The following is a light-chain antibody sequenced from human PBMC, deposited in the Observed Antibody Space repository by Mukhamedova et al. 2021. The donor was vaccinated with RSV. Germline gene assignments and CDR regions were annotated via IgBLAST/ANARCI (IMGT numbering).Light chain of an antibody. J-gene: IGLJ3*02. V-gene: IGLV1-51*01. CDR3: GTWDNSLSGAWV. Sequence: VTISCSGSNSNIGFNYVSWYQLLPGTAPRLLIYDNDKRPSGIPDRFAGSKFGTSATLAITGLQTGDEADYYCGTWDNSLSGAWV. CDR1: NSNIGFNY. CDR2: DND.